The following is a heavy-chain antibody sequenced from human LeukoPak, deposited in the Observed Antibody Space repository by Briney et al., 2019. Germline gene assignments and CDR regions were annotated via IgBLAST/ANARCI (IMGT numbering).Heavy chain of an antibody. V-gene: IGHV3-33*01. J-gene: IGHJ3*02. Sequence: GSLRLSCAASGFTFSSYGMHWVRQAPGKGLEWVAVIWYDGSNKYYGDSVKGRFTISRDNSKKMLYLQMNSPRAEDTAVYYCASGSGYDWDAFDIWGQGTMVTVSS. CDR3: ASGSGYDWDAFDI. CDR1: GFTFSSYG. CDR2: IWYDGSNK. D-gene: IGHD5-12*01.